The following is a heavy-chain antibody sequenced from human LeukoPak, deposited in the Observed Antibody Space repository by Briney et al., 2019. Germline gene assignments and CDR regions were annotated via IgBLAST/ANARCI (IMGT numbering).Heavy chain of an antibody. Sequence: GASVKVSCKASGYTFTSYAMHWVRQAPGQRLEWMGWINAGNGNTKYSQKFQGRVTITRDTSASTAYMELSRLRSDDTAVYYCATTDAFLNWFDPWGQGTLVTVSS. J-gene: IGHJ5*02. V-gene: IGHV1-3*01. CDR1: GYTFTSYA. D-gene: IGHD4-17*01. CDR2: INAGNGNT. CDR3: ATTDAFLNWFDP.